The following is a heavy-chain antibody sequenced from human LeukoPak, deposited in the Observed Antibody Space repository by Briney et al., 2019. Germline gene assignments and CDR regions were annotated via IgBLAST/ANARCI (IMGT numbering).Heavy chain of an antibody. CDR3: AREVRLGRHWDY. J-gene: IGHJ4*02. Sequence: PGGSLRLSCAASGFTFSSYSMNWVRQAPGKGLEWVSSISSSSSYIYYADSVKGRFTISRDNAKNSLYLQMNSLRAEDTAVYYCAREVRLGRHWDYWGQGTLVTVSS. D-gene: IGHD1-1*01. CDR2: ISSSSSYI. V-gene: IGHV3-21*01. CDR1: GFTFSSYS.